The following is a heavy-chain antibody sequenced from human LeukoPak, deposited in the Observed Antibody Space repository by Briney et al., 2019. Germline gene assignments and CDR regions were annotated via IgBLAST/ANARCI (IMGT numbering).Heavy chain of an antibody. J-gene: IGHJ4*02. V-gene: IGHV3-48*03. D-gene: IGHD4-17*01. CDR3: ARMTTVTHY. Sequence: PGGSLRLSCAASGFTFSNYEMNWVRQAPGKGLEWASFISGSAATIYYADSVQGRFTISRDNARNSLYLQMNSLRAEDTAVYYCARMTTVTHYWGQGTLVTVSS. CDR1: GFTFSNYE. CDR2: ISGSAATI.